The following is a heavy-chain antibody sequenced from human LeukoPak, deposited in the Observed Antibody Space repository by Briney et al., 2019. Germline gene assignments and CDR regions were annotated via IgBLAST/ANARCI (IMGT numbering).Heavy chain of an antibody. Sequence: TGGSQRLSCAASGFSFSSYAMSWVRQTPGKGLEWVSSISGSGATTYYADSVKGRFTISRDNSRNTLYLQMNSLRAEDTAVYYCAKDYLGSSGFSYYFDYWGQGTLVTVSS. V-gene: IGHV3-23*01. J-gene: IGHJ4*02. CDR3: AKDYLGSSGFSYYFDY. CDR1: GFSFSSYA. CDR2: ISGSGATT. D-gene: IGHD3-22*01.